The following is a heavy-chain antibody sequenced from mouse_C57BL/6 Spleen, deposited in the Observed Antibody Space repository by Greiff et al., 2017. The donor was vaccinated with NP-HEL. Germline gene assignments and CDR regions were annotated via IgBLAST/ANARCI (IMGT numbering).Heavy chain of an antibody. CDR3: AREGRTAQATGLHY. V-gene: IGHV1-82*01. Sequence: QVQLKQSGPELVKPGASVKISCKASGYAFSSSWMNWVKQRPGKGLEWIGRIYPGDGDTNYNGKFKGKATLTADKSSSTAYMQLSSLTSEDSAVYFCAREGRTAQATGLHYWGQGTTLTVSS. J-gene: IGHJ2*01. D-gene: IGHD3-2*02. CDR2: IYPGDGDT. CDR1: GYAFSSSW.